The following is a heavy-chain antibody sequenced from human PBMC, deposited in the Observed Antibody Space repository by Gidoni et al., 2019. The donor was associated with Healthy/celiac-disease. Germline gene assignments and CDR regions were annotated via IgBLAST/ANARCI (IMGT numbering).Heavy chain of an antibody. CDR2: IYPGDSDT. CDR1: GYSFTSYW. D-gene: IGHD5-12*01. V-gene: IGHV5-51*01. Sequence: EVQLVQFGGEVKKHGESLRFSCKHSGYSFTSYWIGWVRQMPGKGVEWMGIIYPGDSDTRYSPSFHGQVTISADKSISTAYLQWSSLKASDTAMYYCARGYSSYDWDEYFQHWGQGTLVTVSS. CDR3: ARGYSSYDWDEYFQH. J-gene: IGHJ1*01.